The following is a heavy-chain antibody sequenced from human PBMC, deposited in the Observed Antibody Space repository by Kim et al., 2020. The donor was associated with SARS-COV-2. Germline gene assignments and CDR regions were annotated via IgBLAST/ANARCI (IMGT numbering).Heavy chain of an antibody. CDR1: GHIFTRDS. CDR3: LGGFYFDY. D-gene: IGHD3-16*01. V-gene: IGHV1-3*01. Sequence: ASVKVSCKTSGHIFTRDSIHWVRQAPGQGLEWMGGIDCGNGNTIYSQKFQGRVTITTDTSASTAYMELSFLRSEDSAVYYCLGGFYFDYWGQGTLVTVSS. CDR2: IDCGNGNT. J-gene: IGHJ4*02.